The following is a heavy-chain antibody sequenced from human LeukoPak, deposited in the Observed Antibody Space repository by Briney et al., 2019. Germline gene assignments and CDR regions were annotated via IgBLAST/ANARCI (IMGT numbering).Heavy chain of an antibody. D-gene: IGHD3-3*01. CDR1: GYTFTSYD. J-gene: IGHJ3*02. CDR2: MNPNSGNT. V-gene: IGHV1-8*03. Sequence: ASVKVSCKASGYTFTSYDINWVRQATGQGLEWMGWMNPNSGNTGYAQKFQGRVTITRNTSISTAYMELSSLRSEDTAVYYCARLISPKKARITIFGVVTNEAFDIWGQGTMVTVSS. CDR3: ARLISPKKARITIFGVVTNEAFDI.